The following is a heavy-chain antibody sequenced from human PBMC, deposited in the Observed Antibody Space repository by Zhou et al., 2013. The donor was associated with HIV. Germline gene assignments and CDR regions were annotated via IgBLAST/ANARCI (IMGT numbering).Heavy chain of an antibody. V-gene: IGHV1-18*01. CDR2: IRPYNGDT. Sequence: QPHLVQSGPEVKKPGASVKVSCKASGYTFTSYAISWVRQAPGQGLEWMGWIRPYNGDTSYAQKFRGRVTMTTDTPTATAYMELTRLTSDDTAMYFCARVVSHIPPGAYWGQGTLVTVSS. J-gene: IGHJ4*02. CDR3: ARVVSHIPPGAY. CDR1: GYTFTSYA.